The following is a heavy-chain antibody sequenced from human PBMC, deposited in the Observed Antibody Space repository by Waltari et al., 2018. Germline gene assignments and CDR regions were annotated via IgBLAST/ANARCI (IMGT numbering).Heavy chain of an antibody. Sequence: QLQLEESSPGLVRPSETLSVTCACSGDPVTSSYLWNWVRQSPGKGLEWIGQVHGSGRTNYNPSFASRVTVSLDTSNNQVSLKLTSATAADTAVYYCARDRGRGLYLDSWGPGTLVTVSP. CDR2: VHGSGRT. V-gene: IGHV4-4*02. CDR1: GDPVTSSYL. J-gene: IGHJ4*02. D-gene: IGHD2-15*01. CDR3: ARDRGRGLYLDS.